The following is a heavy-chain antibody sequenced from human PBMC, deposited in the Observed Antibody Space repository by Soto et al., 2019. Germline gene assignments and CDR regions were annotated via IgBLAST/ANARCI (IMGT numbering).Heavy chain of an antibody. V-gene: IGHV3-48*01. J-gene: IGHJ5*02. CDR3: ARDVXDSSGYPPP. Sequence: PGGSLRLSCAASGFTFSSYSMNWVRQAPGKGLEWVSYISSSSSTIYYADSVKGRFTISRDNAKNSLYLQMNSLRAEDTAVYYCARDVXDSSGYPPPWGQGTLVTVSS. CDR1: GFTFSSYS. D-gene: IGHD3-22*01. CDR2: ISSSSSTI.